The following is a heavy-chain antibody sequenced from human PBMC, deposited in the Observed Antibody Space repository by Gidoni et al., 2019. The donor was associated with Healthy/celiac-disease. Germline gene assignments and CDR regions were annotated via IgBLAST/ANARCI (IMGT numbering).Heavy chain of an antibody. V-gene: IGHV3-23*01. CDR3: AKDPRGGSYWTVTTEYFQH. D-gene: IGHD1-26*01. CDR2: ISGSGGST. J-gene: IGHJ1*01. Sequence: EVQLLESGGGLVQPGWSLRLSCAASGFTFSSYAMSWVRQAPGKGLEWVSAISGSGGSTYYADSVKGRFTISRDNSKNTLYLQMNSLRAEDTAVYYCAKDPRGGSYWTVTTEYFQHWGQGTLVTVSS. CDR1: GFTFSSYA.